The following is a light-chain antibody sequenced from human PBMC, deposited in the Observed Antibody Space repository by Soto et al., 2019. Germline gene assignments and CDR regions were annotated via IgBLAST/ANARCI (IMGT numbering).Light chain of an antibody. CDR2: GNN. CDR1: SSNIGAGYD. Sequence: QSVLTQPPSVSGVPGQRVTISCTGSSSNIGAGYDVHWYQQLPGTAPKLLIYGNNNRPSGVPDRFSGSKSGTSASLAITGLQAEDEADYYCQSYDTSLSGVVFGGGTKVTVL. V-gene: IGLV1-40*01. J-gene: IGLJ2*01. CDR3: QSYDTSLSGVV.